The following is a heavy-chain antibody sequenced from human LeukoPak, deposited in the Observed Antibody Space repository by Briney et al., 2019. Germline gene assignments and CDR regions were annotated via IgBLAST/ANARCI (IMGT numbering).Heavy chain of an antibody. CDR2: ISGSGGST. J-gene: IGHJ4*02. CDR1: GFTFSSYA. V-gene: IGHV3-23*01. Sequence: GGSLKLSCAASGFTFSSYAMSWVRQAPGKGLEWVSAISGSGGSTYYADSVKGRFTISRDNSKNTLYLQMNSLRAEDTAVYYCAKLKYSSGYFDYWGQGTLVTVSS. D-gene: IGHD3-22*01. CDR3: AKLKYSSGYFDY.